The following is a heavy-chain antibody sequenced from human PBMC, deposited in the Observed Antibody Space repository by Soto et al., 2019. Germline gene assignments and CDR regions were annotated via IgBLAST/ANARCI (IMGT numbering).Heavy chain of an antibody. Sequence: SEALSLTCTVSGAPISSGGFYWSWIRRHPGKGPEWIGYIYNSGTTFYNPSLGSRVTMSLDAAKNHFSLELRSVTVADTAVYYCAREPISTPRGVTQVDPWGQRTQVTV. CDR1: GAPISSGGFY. V-gene: IGHV4-31*03. D-gene: IGHD3-10*01. J-gene: IGHJ5*02. CDR2: IYNSGTT. CDR3: AREPISTPRGVTQVDP.